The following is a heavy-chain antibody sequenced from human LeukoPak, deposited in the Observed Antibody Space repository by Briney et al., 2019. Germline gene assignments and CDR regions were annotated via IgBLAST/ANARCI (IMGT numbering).Heavy chain of an antibody. Sequence: ASPTVSCNASGYSLTRYFIHWVRQAPGQGLEWMGIIIPSDGSTSYAQKFQGRVTMTRDTSTSTVYMELSSLRSEDTAVYYCARGKVVTMVRGVIITYFDYWGQGTLVTVFS. D-gene: IGHD3-10*01. CDR2: IIPSDGST. CDR3: ARGKVVTMVRGVIITYFDY. CDR1: GYSLTRYF. V-gene: IGHV1-46*01. J-gene: IGHJ4*02.